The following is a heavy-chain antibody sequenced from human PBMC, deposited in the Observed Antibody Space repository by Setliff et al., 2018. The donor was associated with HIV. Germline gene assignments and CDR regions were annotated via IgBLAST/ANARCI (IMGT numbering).Heavy chain of an antibody. V-gene: IGHV4-61*02. Sequence: PSETRPHLHCLWWLHQQWYLLLDLDPAARREGTGVAWAYPYRWNTNYNPSLKSRVTMSVDTSKNQFSLNLNSVTATDTAIYYCATERWLYQNFDSWGQGTQVTVSS. J-gene: IGHJ4*02. CDR2: PYRWNT. CDR3: ATERWLYQNFDS. CDR1: WLHQQWYLL. D-gene: IGHD3-16*01.